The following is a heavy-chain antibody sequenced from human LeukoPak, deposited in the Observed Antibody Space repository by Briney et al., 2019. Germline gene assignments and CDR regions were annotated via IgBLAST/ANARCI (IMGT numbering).Heavy chain of an antibody. CDR1: GASISSYY. Sequence: SETLSLTCTVSGASISSYYWSWIRQPAGKGLEWLGRIYTSGSTNYNPSLKSRVTMSVDTSKNQLSLKLSSVTAADTAVYYCARAITADSSGYYSRQYYYMDVWGKGTTVTVSS. J-gene: IGHJ6*03. V-gene: IGHV4-4*07. D-gene: IGHD3-22*01. CDR2: IYTSGST. CDR3: ARAITADSSGYYSRQYYYMDV.